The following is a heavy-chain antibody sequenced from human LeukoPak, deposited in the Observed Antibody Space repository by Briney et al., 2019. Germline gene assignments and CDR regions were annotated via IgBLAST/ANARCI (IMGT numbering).Heavy chain of an antibody. D-gene: IGHD3-10*01. Sequence: ASVKVSCKASGYSFTRYFIHWVRQAPGQGLEWMAIIIPSDGSTSYAQKFQGRVTMTRDTSTSTVYMELSSLRSEDTAVYYCARGKVVTMVRGVIITYFDYWGQGTLVTVSS. V-gene: IGHV1-46*01. CDR3: ARGKVVTMVRGVIITYFDY. CDR1: GYSFTRYF. J-gene: IGHJ4*02. CDR2: IIPSDGST.